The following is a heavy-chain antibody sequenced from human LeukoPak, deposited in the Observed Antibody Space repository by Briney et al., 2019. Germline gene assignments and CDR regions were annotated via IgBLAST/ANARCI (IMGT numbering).Heavy chain of an antibody. Sequence: GRSLRLSCAASGFTFSSYGMHWVRQAPGKGLEWVAVIWYDGSNKYYADSVKGRFTISRDNSKNTVYLQMNSLRAEDTAVYYCASSGYQSLQFDYWGQGTLVTVSS. D-gene: IGHD2-2*01. CDR3: ASSGYQSLQFDY. CDR2: IWYDGSNK. J-gene: IGHJ4*02. CDR1: GFTFSSYG. V-gene: IGHV3-33*01.